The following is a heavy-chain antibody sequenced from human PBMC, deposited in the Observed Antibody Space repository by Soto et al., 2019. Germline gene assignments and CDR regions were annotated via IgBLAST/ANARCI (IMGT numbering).Heavy chain of an antibody. CDR1: GGTFSSYA. CDR2: IIPIFGTA. D-gene: IGHD1-26*01. Sequence: QVQLVQSGAEVKKPGSSVKDSCKASGGTFSSYAISWVRQAPGQGLEWMGGIIPIFGTANYAQKFQGRVTITADESRSSPYMELSSLRSEATAVYYCARGVIVGATNWFDPWGQGTLVTVSS. CDR3: ARGVIVGATNWFDP. J-gene: IGHJ5*02. V-gene: IGHV1-69*01.